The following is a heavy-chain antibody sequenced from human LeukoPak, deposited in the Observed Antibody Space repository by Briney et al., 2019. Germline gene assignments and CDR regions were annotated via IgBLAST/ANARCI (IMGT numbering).Heavy chain of an antibody. V-gene: IGHV3-23*01. CDR3: ARDSNWNNGGFDY. CDR2: SSGNGGST. D-gene: IGHD1/OR15-1a*01. Sequence: GGSLRLSCGASGFTLSNYAMSWVRQAPGKGLEWVSTSSGNGGSTYYGDSVKGRFTISRDNVKNTLHLQMSSLRAEDTAVYYCARDSNWNNGGFDYWGQGTLVTVSA. J-gene: IGHJ4*02. CDR1: GFTLSNYA.